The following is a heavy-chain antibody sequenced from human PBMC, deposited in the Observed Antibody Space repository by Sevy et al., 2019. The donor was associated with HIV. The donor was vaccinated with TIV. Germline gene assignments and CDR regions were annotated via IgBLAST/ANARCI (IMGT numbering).Heavy chain of an antibody. V-gene: IGHV3-23*01. D-gene: IGHD3-3*01. J-gene: IGHJ4*02. Sequence: GGSLRLSWPASGFSFSTYAIPWVPQAQGKGRGWASGISGSGIGTYYTNSVKGRFTISRDNSKNTVYLQMNNLRAEDTAVYYCGKVSIFGVGGFYDYWGQGTLVTVSS. CDR1: GFSFSTYA. CDR3: GKVSIFGVGGFYDY. CDR2: ISGSGIGT.